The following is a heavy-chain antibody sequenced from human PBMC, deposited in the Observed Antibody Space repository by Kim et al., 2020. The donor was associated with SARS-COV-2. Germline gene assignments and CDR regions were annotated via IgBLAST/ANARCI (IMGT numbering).Heavy chain of an antibody. CDR2: IIPIFGTA. CDR1: VGTFSSYA. CDR3: AREYSTSSVLPEYWFDP. D-gene: IGHD6-6*01. J-gene: IGHJ5*02. V-gene: IGHV1-69*13. Sequence: SVKVSCKASVGTFSSYAISWVRQAPGQGLEWMGGIIPIFGTANYAQKFQGRVTITADESTSTAYMGLSSLSSEDTAVYYCAREYSTSSVLPEYWFDPWGQGTLVTVSS.